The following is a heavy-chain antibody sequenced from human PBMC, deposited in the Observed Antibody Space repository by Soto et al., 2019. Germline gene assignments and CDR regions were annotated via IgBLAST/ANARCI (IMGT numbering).Heavy chain of an antibody. V-gene: IGHV1-69*06. Sequence: SVKVSCKASGGTFSSYAISWVRQAPGQGLEWMGGIIPIFGTANYAQKFQGRVTITADKSTSTAYMELSSLRSEDTAVYYYARDRIHYGSGSYYASPYYYYGMDVWGQGTTVTVS. J-gene: IGHJ6*02. CDR3: ARDRIHYGSGSYYASPYYYYGMDV. CDR1: GGTFSSYA. D-gene: IGHD3-10*01. CDR2: IIPIFGTA.